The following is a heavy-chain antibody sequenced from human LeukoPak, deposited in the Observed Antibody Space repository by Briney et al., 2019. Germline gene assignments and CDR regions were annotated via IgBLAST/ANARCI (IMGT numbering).Heavy chain of an antibody. CDR1: GYTFTGYY. V-gene: IGHV1-18*04. J-gene: IGHJ4*02. CDR3: ARYPLSYSSNWHYYFDY. D-gene: IGHD6-13*01. CDR2: ISGSNGNT. Sequence: GASVKVSCKASGYTFTGYYIHWVRQAPGQGLEWMGWISGSNGNTNYAQKLQGRVTMTTDTSTSTAYMELRSLRSDDTAVYYCARYPLSYSSNWHYYFDYWGQGTLLTVSS.